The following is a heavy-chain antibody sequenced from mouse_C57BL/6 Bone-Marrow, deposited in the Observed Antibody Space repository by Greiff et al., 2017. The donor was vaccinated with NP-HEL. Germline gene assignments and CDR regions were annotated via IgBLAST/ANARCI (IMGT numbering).Heavy chain of an antibody. CDR1: GYAFTNYL. CDR3: AREEVYSYAMDY. V-gene: IGHV1-54*01. CDR2: INPGSGGT. Sequence: VQLQQSGAELVRPGTSVKVSCKASGYAFTNYLIEWVKQRPGQGLEWIGVINPGSGGTNYNEKFKGKATLTADKSSSTAYMQLSSLTSEDSAVYFCAREEVYSYAMDYWGQGTSVTVSS. J-gene: IGHJ4*01.